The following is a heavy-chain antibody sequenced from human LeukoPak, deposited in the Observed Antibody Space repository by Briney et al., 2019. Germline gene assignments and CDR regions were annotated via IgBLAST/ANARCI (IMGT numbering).Heavy chain of an antibody. D-gene: IGHD3-10*01. J-gene: IGHJ4*02. CDR1: GFTFSNYA. V-gene: IGHV3-23*01. Sequence: GGSLRLSCAASGFTFSNYAMMWVRQAPGKRLEWISSITGSGDGTYYADSVRGRFTISRDNSENALYLQVNSLRVEDTAVYFCVKGFVHPTYYFDYWGQGTLVTVSS. CDR3: VKGFVHPTYYFDY. CDR2: ITGSGDGT.